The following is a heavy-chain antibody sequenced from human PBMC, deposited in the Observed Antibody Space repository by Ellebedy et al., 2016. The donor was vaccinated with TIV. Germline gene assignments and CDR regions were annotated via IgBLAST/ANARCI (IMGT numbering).Heavy chain of an antibody. Sequence: ASVKVSCKASGYTFTGYYMHWVRQVPGQGLEWMGWINPNRGGTNYAQKFQGRVTMTRDTSISTAYMELRSLRSDDTAVYYCARDFYETDHWFDTFDIWGQGTMVAVSS. J-gene: IGHJ3*02. V-gene: IGHV1-2*02. D-gene: IGHD2/OR15-2a*01. CDR1: GYTFTGYY. CDR2: INPNRGGT. CDR3: ARDFYETDHWFDTFDI.